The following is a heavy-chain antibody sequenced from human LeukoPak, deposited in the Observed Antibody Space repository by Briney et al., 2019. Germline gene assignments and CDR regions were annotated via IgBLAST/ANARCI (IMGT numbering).Heavy chain of an antibody. CDR3: ARGRVLGRYYYYYYMDV. V-gene: IGHV4-34*01. D-gene: IGHD3-10*01. CDR1: GGSFSGYY. CDR2: INHSGST. J-gene: IGHJ6*03. Sequence: SETLSLTCAVYGGSFSGYYWSWIRQPPGKGLEWIGEINHSGSTKYNPSLKSRVTISVDTSKNQFSLKLSSVTAADTAVYYCARGRVLGRYYYYYYMDVWGKGTTVTVSS.